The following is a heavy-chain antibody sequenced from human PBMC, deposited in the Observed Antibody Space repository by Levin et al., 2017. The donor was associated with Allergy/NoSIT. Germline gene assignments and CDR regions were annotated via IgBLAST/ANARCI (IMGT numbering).Heavy chain of an antibody. D-gene: IGHD4-17*01. Sequence: SSETLSLTCTVSGGSISSYYWSWIRQPPGKGLEWIGYIYYSGSTNYNPSLKSRVTISVDTSKNQFSLKLSSVTAADTAVYYCARGVDGDYFDYWGQGTLVTVSS. J-gene: IGHJ4*02. CDR1: GGSISSYY. V-gene: IGHV4-59*01. CDR2: IYYSGST. CDR3: ARGVDGDYFDY.